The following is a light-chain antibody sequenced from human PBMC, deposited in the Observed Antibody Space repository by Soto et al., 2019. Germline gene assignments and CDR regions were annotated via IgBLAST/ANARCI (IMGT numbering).Light chain of an antibody. V-gene: IGKV3D-15*01. J-gene: IGKJ5*01. CDR1: QSVSSSY. CDR2: GIS. Sequence: EIVMTQSPATLSLSPGERATLSCRASQSVSSSYLAWYQQKPGQAPRLLIYGISIRATGIPARFSGSGSGTEFTLSISSLQPEDFAVYYCQQYTQWPITFGQGTRLEIK. CDR3: QQYTQWPIT.